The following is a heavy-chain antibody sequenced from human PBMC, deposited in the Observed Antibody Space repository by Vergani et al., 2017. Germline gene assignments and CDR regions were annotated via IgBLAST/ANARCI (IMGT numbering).Heavy chain of an antibody. D-gene: IGHD5-12*01. V-gene: IGHV3-30-3*01. J-gene: IGHJ4*02. CDR3: ARAGGGYSGYDLPFDY. Sequence: QVQLVESGGGLVKPGGSLRLSCAASGFTFSSYAMHWVRQSPGKGLEWVAVISYDGSNKYYADSVKGRFTISRDNSKNTLYLQMNSLRAEDTAVYYCARAGGGYSGYDLPFDYWGQGTLVTVSS. CDR1: GFTFSSYA. CDR2: ISYDGSNK.